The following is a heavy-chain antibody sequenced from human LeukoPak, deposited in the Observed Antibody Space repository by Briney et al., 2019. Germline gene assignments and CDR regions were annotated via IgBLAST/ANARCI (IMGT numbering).Heavy chain of an antibody. CDR3: ARRAGAYSHPYDY. J-gene: IGHJ4*02. D-gene: IGHD4/OR15-4a*01. Sequence: GGSLRLSCAASGFTFSSHSMNWVRQAPGKGLEWVSFIYSSVTHYSDSVKGRFTISRDNSRNTLFLQMNSLRAEDTAVYYCARRAGAYSHPYDYWGQGTLVTVSS. V-gene: IGHV3-53*01. CDR2: IYSSVT. CDR1: GFTFSSHS.